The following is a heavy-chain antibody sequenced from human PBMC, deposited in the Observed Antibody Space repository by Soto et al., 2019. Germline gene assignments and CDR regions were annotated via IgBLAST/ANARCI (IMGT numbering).Heavy chain of an antibody. Sequence: ASVKVSCKASGYTFTSYAMHWVRQAPGQRLEWMGWINAGNGNTKYSQKFQGRVTITRDTSASTAYMELSSLRSEDTAVYYCARDRSRSLLWFGELYGWFDPWCQGTLVTDSS. J-gene: IGHJ5*02. D-gene: IGHD3-10*01. V-gene: IGHV1-3*01. CDR2: INAGNGNT. CDR3: ARDRSRSLLWFGELYGWFDP. CDR1: GYTFTSYA.